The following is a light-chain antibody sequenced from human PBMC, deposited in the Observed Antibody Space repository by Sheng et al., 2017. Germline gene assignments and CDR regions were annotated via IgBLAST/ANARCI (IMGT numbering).Light chain of an antibody. Sequence: QSALTQPASVSESPGQSITISCTGTSSDFGGYNYVSWYQQHPGKAPKLMIYDVNNRPSGVSDRFSGSKSGNTASLTISGLQAEDEADYYCSSYTTSSAVVFGGGTKLTVL. CDR1: SSDFGGYNY. J-gene: IGLJ2*01. V-gene: IGLV2-14*01. CDR3: SSYTTSSAVV. CDR2: DVN.